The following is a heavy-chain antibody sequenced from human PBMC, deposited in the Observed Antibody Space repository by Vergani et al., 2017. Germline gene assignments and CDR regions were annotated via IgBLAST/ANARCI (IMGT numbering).Heavy chain of an antibody. CDR2: IIPIFGTA. Sequence: QVQLVQSGAEVKKPGSSVKVSCKASGGTFSSYAISWVRQAPGQGLEWMGGIIPIFGTANCAQKFQGRVTITADESTSTAYMELSSLRSEDTAVYYCASKNDFWSGDEYYYYYMDVWGKGTTVTVSS. CDR3: ASKNDFWSGDEYYYYYMDV. V-gene: IGHV1-69*01. D-gene: IGHD3-3*01. CDR1: GGTFSSYA. J-gene: IGHJ6*03.